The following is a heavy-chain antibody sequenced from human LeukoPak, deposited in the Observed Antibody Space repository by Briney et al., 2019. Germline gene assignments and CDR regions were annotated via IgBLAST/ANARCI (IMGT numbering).Heavy chain of an antibody. Sequence: PGGSLRLSXAASGFIFSGYWMTWVRQAPGKGLEWVANMKQDGSESYYVDSVKGRFTISRDNAKSSLYLQMNSLRVEDTAVYYCARYLDFRADYYFDYWGQGTLVTVPS. CDR2: MKQDGSES. D-gene: IGHD3/OR15-3a*01. CDR3: ARYLDFRADYYFDY. J-gene: IGHJ4*02. CDR1: GFIFSGYW. V-gene: IGHV3-7*01.